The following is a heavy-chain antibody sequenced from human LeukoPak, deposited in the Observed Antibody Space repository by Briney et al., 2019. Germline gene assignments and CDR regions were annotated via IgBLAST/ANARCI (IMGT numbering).Heavy chain of an antibody. CDR3: TTVVLGICSSTSRYLGDY. J-gene: IGHJ4*02. CDR2: IKSKTDGGTT. V-gene: IGHV3-15*01. CDR1: GFTFSNAW. D-gene: IGHD2-2*01. Sequence: PGGSLRLSCAASGFTFSNAWMSWVRQAPGKGLEWVGRIKSKTDGGTTDYAAPVKGRFTISRDDSKNTLYLQMNSLKTEDTAVYYCTTVVLGICSSTSRYLGDYWGQGTLVTVSS.